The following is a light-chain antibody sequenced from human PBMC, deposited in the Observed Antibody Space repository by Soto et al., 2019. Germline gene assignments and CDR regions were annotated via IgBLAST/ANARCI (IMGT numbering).Light chain of an antibody. CDR2: DAS. CDR1: ESVRHY. Sequence: EIVLTQSPATLSLSPGESATLSCRASESVRHYVAWYQQKPGQAPRLLIYDASSRATGLPARLSGSGSGTDYTLTISNLEAEDFAVYYCQHRDNWSYIFGQGTKLEIK. V-gene: IGKV3-11*01. J-gene: IGKJ2*01. CDR3: QHRDNWSYI.